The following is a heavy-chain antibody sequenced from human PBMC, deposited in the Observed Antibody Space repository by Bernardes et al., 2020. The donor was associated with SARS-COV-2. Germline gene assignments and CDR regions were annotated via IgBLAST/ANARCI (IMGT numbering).Heavy chain of an antibody. CDR2: ISSSGSTI. CDR3: ARDWESLSSPLYFDY. Sequence: GGSLRLSCAASGFTFSSYEMNWVRQAPGKGLEWVSYISSSGSTIYYADSVKGRFTISRDNAKNSLYLQMNSLRAEDTAVYYCARDWESLSSPLYFDYWGQGTLVTVSS. J-gene: IGHJ4*02. D-gene: IGHD1-26*01. V-gene: IGHV3-48*03. CDR1: GFTFSSYE.